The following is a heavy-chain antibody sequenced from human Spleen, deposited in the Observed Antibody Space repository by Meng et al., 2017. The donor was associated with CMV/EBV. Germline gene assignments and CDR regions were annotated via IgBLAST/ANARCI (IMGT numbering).Heavy chain of an antibody. Sequence: SETLSLTCTVSGGSISSSSYYWGWIRQPPGKGLEWIGSIYYSGSTYYNPSLKSRVTISVDTSKNQFSLKVRAVAATDSAVYYCARASYYYYGMDVWGPGTTVTVSS. CDR2: IYYSGST. J-gene: IGHJ6*02. CDR3: ARASYYYYGMDV. D-gene: IGHD3-10*01. V-gene: IGHV4-39*07. CDR1: GGSISSSSYY.